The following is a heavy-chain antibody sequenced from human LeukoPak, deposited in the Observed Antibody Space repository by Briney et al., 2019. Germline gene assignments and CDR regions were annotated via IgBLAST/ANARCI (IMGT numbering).Heavy chain of an antibody. CDR3: ARGVVPYYYDSSGYYYRAPSSLSRKYYFDY. Sequence: ASEALSLTCSVYGGSFSGYYWSWIRHPPGEGLVWIGEINHSGSTNYDPSLKRLVTISVDTSKNQFSLKLSSVTAADTAVYYCARGVVPYYYDSSGYYYRAPSSLSRKYYFDYWGQGTLVTVSS. V-gene: IGHV4-34*01. CDR1: GGSFSGYY. CDR2: INHSGST. D-gene: IGHD3-22*01. J-gene: IGHJ4*02.